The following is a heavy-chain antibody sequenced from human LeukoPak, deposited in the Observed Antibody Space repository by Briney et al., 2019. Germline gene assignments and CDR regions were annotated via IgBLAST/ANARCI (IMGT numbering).Heavy chain of an antibody. D-gene: IGHD6-19*01. CDR1: GYTFTGYY. CDR2: INPHSGGT. J-gene: IGHJ4*02. Sequence: VASVKVSCKASGYTFTGYYLHWVRQAPGQGLEWMGWINPHSGGTNYAQKFQGRVTMTRDTSISTAYMELRSLRSDDTAVYYCARGGNSGWRTPNDDYWGQGTPVTVSS. CDR3: ARGGNSGWRTPNDDY. V-gene: IGHV1-2*02.